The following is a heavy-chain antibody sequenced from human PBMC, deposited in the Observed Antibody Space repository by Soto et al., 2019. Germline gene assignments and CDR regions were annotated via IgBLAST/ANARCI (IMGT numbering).Heavy chain of an antibody. CDR1: GFTFSSYS. J-gene: IGHJ5*02. V-gene: IGHV3-48*01. CDR2: ISISSTTK. CDR3: AGAGCRGSNCLNGFDT. Sequence: EVQLVESGGGLVQPGGSPRLSCAASGFTFSSYSMNWVRQAPGKGLEWVSYISISSTTKYYADSVKGPFTTSRDNATNSLYLKTNSLRAEDTAVYYSAGAGCRGSNCLNGFDTWGQGTLVTVSS. D-gene: IGHD2-15*01.